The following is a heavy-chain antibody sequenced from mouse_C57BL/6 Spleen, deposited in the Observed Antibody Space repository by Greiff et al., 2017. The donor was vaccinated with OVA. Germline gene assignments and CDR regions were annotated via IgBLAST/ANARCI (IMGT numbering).Heavy chain of an antibody. J-gene: IGHJ3*01. CDR2: IYPGSGST. CDR3: ARSGYDGPSWFAY. CDR1: GYTFTSYW. V-gene: IGHV1-55*01. D-gene: IGHD2-2*01. Sequence: QVQLQQPGAELVKPGASVKMSCKASGYTFTSYWITWVKQRPGQGLEWIGDIYPGSGSTNYNEKFKSKATLTVDTSSSTAYMQLSSLTSEDSAVYYCARSGYDGPSWFAYWGQGTLVTVSA.